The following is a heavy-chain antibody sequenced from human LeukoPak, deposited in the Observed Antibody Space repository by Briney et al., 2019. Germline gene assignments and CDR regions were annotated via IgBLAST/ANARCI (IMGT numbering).Heavy chain of an antibody. J-gene: IGHJ4*02. Sequence: ASVKVSCKAFGYTFTSNYMHWVRQAPGQGLEWMGVISPSGGSTTYAQKFQGRVTLTRDTSISTAYMELSRLRSDDTAVFYCARLVLGSGSRGFDYWGQGTLVTVSS. V-gene: IGHV1-46*01. CDR3: ARLVLGSGSRGFDY. CDR1: GYTFTSNY. CDR2: ISPSGGST. D-gene: IGHD3-10*01.